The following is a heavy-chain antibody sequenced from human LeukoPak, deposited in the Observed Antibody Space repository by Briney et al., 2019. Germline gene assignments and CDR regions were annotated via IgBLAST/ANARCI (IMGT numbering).Heavy chain of an antibody. CDR3: ARDHGGSSWYPSWYFDL. D-gene: IGHD6-13*01. CDR2: IYTGGST. J-gene: IGHJ2*01. CDR1: GFNLGSYG. V-gene: IGHV3-66*02. Sequence: GGSLRLSCAASGFNLGSYGMSWVRQAPGKGLEWVSVIYTGGSTYYADSVKGRFINSRDNSKNTLYLQMNSLRVEDTAVYYCARDHGGSSWYPSWYFDLWGRGTLVTVSS.